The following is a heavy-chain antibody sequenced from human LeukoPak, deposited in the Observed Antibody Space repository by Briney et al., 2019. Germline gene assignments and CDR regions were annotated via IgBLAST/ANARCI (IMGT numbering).Heavy chain of an antibody. CDR2: INPNSGGT. Sequence: ASVKVSCKASGYTFTSYDINWVRQATGQGLEWMGWINPNSGGTNYAQKFQGWVTMTRDTSISTAYMELSRLRSDDTAVYYCARAERAGYSGPNAFDIWGQGTMVTVSS. CDR3: ARAERAGYSGPNAFDI. D-gene: IGHD5-12*01. CDR1: GYTFTSYD. J-gene: IGHJ3*02. V-gene: IGHV1-2*04.